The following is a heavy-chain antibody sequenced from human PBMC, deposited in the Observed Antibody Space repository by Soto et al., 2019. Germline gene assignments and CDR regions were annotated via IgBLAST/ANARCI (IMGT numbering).Heavy chain of an antibody. J-gene: IGHJ4*01. V-gene: IGHV1-8*01. CDR1: GYTFTYYD. D-gene: IGHD1-1*01. CDR3: ARGLQGWNEDRRGSDY. Sequence: ASVKVSCMASGYTFTYYDINWLRQATGQGLEWMGWTNANNGNTDCARNFQARVTMTRNSSINTAYMELSGMRFEDTAVYYCARGLQGWNEDRRGSDYWG. CDR2: TNANNGNT.